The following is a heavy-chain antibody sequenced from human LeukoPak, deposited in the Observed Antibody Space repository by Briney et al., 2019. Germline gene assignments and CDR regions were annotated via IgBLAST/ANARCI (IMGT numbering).Heavy chain of an antibody. V-gene: IGHV1-18*01. J-gene: IGHJ6*03. CDR1: GYTFSNYG. CDR3: ARDLRPSDDYYCMDV. D-gene: IGHD3-10*01. CDR2: ISAYNGNT. Sequence: GASVKVSCKASGYTFSNYGISWVRQAPGQGLEWMAWISAYNGNTNYAQKFQGRVTMTTDTPTSTAYMELRSLRSDDTAVYYCARDLRPSDDYYCMDVWGKGTTGTVSS.